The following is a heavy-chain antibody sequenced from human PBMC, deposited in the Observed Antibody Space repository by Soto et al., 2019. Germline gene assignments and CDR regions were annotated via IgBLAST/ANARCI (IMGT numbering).Heavy chain of an antibody. CDR2: ITPIFGTA. CDR3: ARALAEADSWANWFDP. D-gene: IGHD6-13*01. CDR1: GGTFSSYA. J-gene: IGHJ5*02. Sequence: ASVKVSCKASGGTFSSYAISWVRQAPGQGLEWMGGITPIFGTANYAQKFQGRVTITADESTSTAYMELSSLRSEDTAVYYCARALAEADSWANWFDPWGQGTLVTVSS. V-gene: IGHV1-69*13.